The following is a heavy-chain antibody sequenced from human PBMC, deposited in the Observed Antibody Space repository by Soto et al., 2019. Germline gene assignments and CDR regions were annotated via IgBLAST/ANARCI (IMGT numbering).Heavy chain of an antibody. J-gene: IGHJ5*02. D-gene: IGHD5-12*01. V-gene: IGHV3-23*01. CDR3: AKFTRSGRQNWFVP. CDR1: GFTFSSYA. Sequence: SLRLSCVASGFTFSSYAMSWVRQAPEKGLEWVSGISGSGGSTYYADSVKGRFTVSRDNSKNTLYLQMNSLRAEDTAVYYCAKFTRSGRQNWFVPSCQATLVTVSS. CDR2: ISGSGGST.